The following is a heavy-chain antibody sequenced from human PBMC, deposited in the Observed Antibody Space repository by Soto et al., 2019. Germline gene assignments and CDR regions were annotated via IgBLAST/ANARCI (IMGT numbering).Heavy chain of an antibody. CDR3: ARGQRFSDWFDP. CDR2: IYSSGST. CDR1: GGTISGYY. J-gene: IGHJ5*02. V-gene: IGHV4-4*07. Sequence: SETLSLTCTVTGGTISGYYWTWIRQSAGGGLEWIGRIYSSGSTNYNPSLKSRVTISLDTSMNHFSLRLSSVTAADTAVYYCARGQRFSDWFDPWGQGTLVT. D-gene: IGHD3-3*01.